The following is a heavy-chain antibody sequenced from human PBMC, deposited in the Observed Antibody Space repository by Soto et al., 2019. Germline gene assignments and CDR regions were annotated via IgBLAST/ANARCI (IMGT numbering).Heavy chain of an antibody. V-gene: IGHV4-31*03. J-gene: IGHJ4*02. Sequence: QVQLQESGPGLVRPSQTLSLTCTVSGDSTTSGGYYWSWVRQHPGKGLEWVGSIYYTGDTYYNPSRKSRITVSIDTSKNEFSLMVSSVTAADTAVYFCARGAPRPRDVPTYFHIWGQGTLVSVSS. CDR1: GDSTTSGGYY. D-gene: IGHD1-26*01. CDR3: ARGAPRPRDVPTYFHI. CDR2: IYYTGDT.